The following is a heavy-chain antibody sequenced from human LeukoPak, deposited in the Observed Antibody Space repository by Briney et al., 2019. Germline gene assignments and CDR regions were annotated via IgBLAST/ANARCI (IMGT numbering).Heavy chain of an antibody. CDR3: ASPTSYCSSTSCYQAY. J-gene: IGHJ4*02. D-gene: IGHD2-2*01. CDR1: GFTFSSYG. Sequence: GGSLRLSCAASGFTFSSYGMHWVRQAPGKGLEWVAVILSDGSKEFYTDSVKGRFTISRDNSKNTLYLQMNSLRAGDTAVYYCASPTSYCSSTSCYQAYWGQGTLVTVSS. CDR2: ILSDGSKE. V-gene: IGHV3-33*01.